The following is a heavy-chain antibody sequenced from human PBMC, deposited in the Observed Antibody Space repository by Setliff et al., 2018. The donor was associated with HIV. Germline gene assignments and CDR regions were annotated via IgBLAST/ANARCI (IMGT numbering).Heavy chain of an antibody. CDR1: GGTFSSYP. D-gene: IGHD3-10*01. Sequence: GASVKVSCKASGGTFSSYPITWVRQAPGQGLEWMGGIIPMFGTANYAQKFQGRVTITADASTKTAYMELSGLRSEDTAVYYCARGADGDFHYYMDVWGKGTTVTVSS. CDR2: IIPMFGTA. V-gene: IGHV1-69*13. J-gene: IGHJ6*03. CDR3: ARGADGDFHYYMDV.